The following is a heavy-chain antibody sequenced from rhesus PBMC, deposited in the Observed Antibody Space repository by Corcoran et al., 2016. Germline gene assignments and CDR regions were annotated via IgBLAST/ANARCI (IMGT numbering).Heavy chain of an antibody. D-gene: IGHD6-25*01. J-gene: IGHJ4*01. Sequence: QVQLQESGPGVVKPSETPSLTCAVSGYSISSGYDWCWIRQRPGKGLEWIGYIYGRSRHTNYNPSLKTRFTISKDTSKNQFSLELSSVTAADTAVYYCARLYSGSWNLFDYWGQGVLVTVSS. CDR2: IYGRSRHT. CDR1: GYSISSGYD. CDR3: ARLYSGSWNLFDY. V-gene: IGHV4-76*01.